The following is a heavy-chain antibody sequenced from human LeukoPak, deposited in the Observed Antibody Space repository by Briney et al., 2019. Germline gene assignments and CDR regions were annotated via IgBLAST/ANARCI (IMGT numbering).Heavy chain of an antibody. J-gene: IGHJ5*02. CDR3: ARDRYSSSWYVPFDP. D-gene: IGHD6-13*01. CDR1: GGSISSYY. CDR2: IYYSGST. Sequence: PSETLSLTCTVSGGSISSYYWSWIRQPPGKGLEWIGYIYYSGSTNYNPSLKSRVTISVDTSKNQFSLKLSSVTAEDTAVYYCARDRYSSSWYVPFDPWGQGTLVAVSS. V-gene: IGHV4-59*01.